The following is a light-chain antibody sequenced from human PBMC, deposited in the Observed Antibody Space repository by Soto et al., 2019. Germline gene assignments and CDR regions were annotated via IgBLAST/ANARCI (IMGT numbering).Light chain of an antibody. J-gene: IGKJ1*01. CDR1: QSVSSY. Sequence: EIVLTQSPGTLSLSPGERATLSCRASQSVSSYLAWYQQKPGQAPRLLIYDASNRATGIPARFSGSGSGTEFTPTISSLQSEDFAVYFCQQYNIWPQTFGQGTKVDIK. CDR2: DAS. V-gene: IGKV3D-15*01. CDR3: QQYNIWPQT.